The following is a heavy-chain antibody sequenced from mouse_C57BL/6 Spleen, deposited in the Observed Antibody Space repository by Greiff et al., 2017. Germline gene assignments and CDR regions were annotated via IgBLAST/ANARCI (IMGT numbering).Heavy chain of an antibody. CDR1: GYAFSSYW. V-gene: IGHV1-80*01. D-gene: IGHD2-9*01. Sequence: QVQLQQSGAELVKPGASVKISCKASGYAFSSYWMNWVKQRPGKGLEWIGQIYPGDGDTNYNGKFKGKATLTADKSSSTAYMQLSSLTSDDSAVYFFARRTYYGYGRLYYFDYWGKGTTLTVSS. CDR3: ARRTYYGYGRLYYFDY. CDR2: IYPGDGDT. J-gene: IGHJ2*01.